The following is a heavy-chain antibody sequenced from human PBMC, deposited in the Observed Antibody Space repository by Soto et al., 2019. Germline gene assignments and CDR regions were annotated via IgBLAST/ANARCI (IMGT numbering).Heavy chain of an antibody. Sequence: QVQLQESGPGLVKPSETLSLTCTGSGGSISSYYWSWIRQPPGKGLGWIGNIYYSGSTNHKPSLKSRVTISADTSKNQLSLKLRSVTAADTALYYCASRYGHAFDIWGQGTMVTVSS. CDR3: ASRYGHAFDI. D-gene: IGHD4-17*01. J-gene: IGHJ3*02. CDR1: GGSISSYY. CDR2: IYYSGST. V-gene: IGHV4-59*08.